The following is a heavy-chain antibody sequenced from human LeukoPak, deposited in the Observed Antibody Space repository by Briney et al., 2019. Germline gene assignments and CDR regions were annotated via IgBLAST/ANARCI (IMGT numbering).Heavy chain of an antibody. J-gene: IGHJ4*02. V-gene: IGHV1-8*01. D-gene: IGHD6-19*01. Sequence: ASVKVSCKASGYTFTSYDINWVRQATGQGLEWMGWMNPNNGNTGYAQKFQGRVTMTRNTSISTAYMDLSSLRSEDTVVYYCARGLAVAGTGYWGQGTLVTVSS. CDR1: GYTFTSYD. CDR2: MNPNNGNT. CDR3: ARGLAVAGTGY.